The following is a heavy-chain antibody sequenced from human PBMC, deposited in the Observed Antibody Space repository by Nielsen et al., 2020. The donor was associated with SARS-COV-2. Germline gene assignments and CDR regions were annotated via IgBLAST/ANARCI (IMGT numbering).Heavy chain of an antibody. Sequence: GGSLRLSCAASGFTFSSYGMHWVRQAPGKGLDWVAVISYDGSNKYYADSVKGRFTISRDNSKNTLYLQMNSLRAEDTAVYYCAKAPYGSGRQIDYWGQGTLVTVSS. D-gene: IGHD3-10*01. CDR3: AKAPYGSGRQIDY. CDR2: ISYDGSNK. V-gene: IGHV3-30*18. CDR1: GFTFSSYG. J-gene: IGHJ4*02.